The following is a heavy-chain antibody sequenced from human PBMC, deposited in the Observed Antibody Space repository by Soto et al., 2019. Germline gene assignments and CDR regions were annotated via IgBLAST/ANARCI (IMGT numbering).Heavy chain of an antibody. CDR3: ARIHYDSSGYDFDY. Sequence: QVQLVQSGAEVKKPRSSVKVSCKASGGTFSSYAISWVRQAPGQGLEWMGGIIPIFGTANYAQKFQGRVTITADESTSTAYMELSSLRSEDTAVYYCARIHYDSSGYDFDYWGQGTLVTVSS. CDR1: GGTFSSYA. V-gene: IGHV1-69*01. CDR2: IIPIFGTA. J-gene: IGHJ4*02. D-gene: IGHD3-22*01.